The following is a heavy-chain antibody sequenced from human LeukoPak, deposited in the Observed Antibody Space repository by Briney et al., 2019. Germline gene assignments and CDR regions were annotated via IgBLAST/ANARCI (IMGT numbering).Heavy chain of an antibody. Sequence: SETLSLTCTVSGGSISSYYWSWIRQPAGKGLEWIGRIFSSGSTNYNPSLKSRVTISVDTSKNQFSLKLSSVTAADTAVYFCARGPYSYDSSGAFDIWGQGTMVTVSS. CDR3: ARGPYSYDSSGAFDI. CDR2: IFSSGST. J-gene: IGHJ3*02. CDR1: GGSISSYY. V-gene: IGHV4-4*07. D-gene: IGHD3-22*01.